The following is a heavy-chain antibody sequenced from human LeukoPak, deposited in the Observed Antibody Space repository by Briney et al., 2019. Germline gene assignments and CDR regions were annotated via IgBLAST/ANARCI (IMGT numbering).Heavy chain of an antibody. CDR3: ARGHVVVVAAPYYYYYMDV. CDR1: GYTFTSYD. D-gene: IGHD2-15*01. V-gene: IGHV1-8*03. J-gene: IGHJ6*03. CDR2: MNPNSGNT. Sequence: GASVKVSCKASGYTFTSYDINWVRQATGQRLEWMGWMNPNSGNTGYAQKFQGRVTITRNTSISTAYMELSSLRSEDTAVYYCARGHVVVVAAPYYYYYMDVWGKGTTVTVSS.